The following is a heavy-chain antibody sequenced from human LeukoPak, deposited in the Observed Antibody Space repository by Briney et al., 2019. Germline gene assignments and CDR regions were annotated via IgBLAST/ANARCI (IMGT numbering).Heavy chain of an antibody. V-gene: IGHV3-15*01. J-gene: IGHJ6*03. Sequence: GGSLRLSCAASGLPFSNAWMSWVRQAPGKGLEWVGRIKSKTDGGTTDYAAPVKGRFTISRDDSKNTLYLQMNSLKTEDTAVYYCTTSYYYDNSGYSSYMDVWGKGTTVTVSS. CDR1: GLPFSNAW. D-gene: IGHD3-22*01. CDR2: IKSKTDGGTT. CDR3: TTSYYYDNSGYSSYMDV.